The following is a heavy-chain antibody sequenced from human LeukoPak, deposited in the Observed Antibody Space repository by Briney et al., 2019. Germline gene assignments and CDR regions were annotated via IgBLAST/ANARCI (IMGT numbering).Heavy chain of an antibody. CDR1: GFTFRNAW. CDR2: IKSKPDGGPT. J-gene: IGHJ4*02. V-gene: IGHV3-15*01. CDR3: AAPRGPWVFVY. Sequence: GGSLRLSCAASGFTFRNAWMSWVRLAPGKGLEWVGGIKSKPDGGPTAYAAPVKGRFTVSGVDSQNTLYLQMNSLKTEDTAVYYCAAPRGPWVFVYWGQGALVTVSP. D-gene: IGHD6-25*01.